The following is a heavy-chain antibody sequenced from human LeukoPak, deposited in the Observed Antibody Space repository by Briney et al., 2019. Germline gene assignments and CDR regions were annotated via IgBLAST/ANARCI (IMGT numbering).Heavy chain of an antibody. CDR1: RFTFSSYA. V-gene: IGHV3-23*01. J-gene: IGHJ3*02. CDR2: ISGSGGST. Sequence: GGSLRLSCAASRFTFSSYAMSWVRQAPGKGLEWVSGISGSGGSTNYGDSVKGRFTISRDNSKNTLYLQMNSLEAEDTAVYYCAKGTVRYCSSTSCSDAFDIWGQGTMVTVSS. CDR3: AKGTVRYCSSTSCSDAFDI. D-gene: IGHD2-2*01.